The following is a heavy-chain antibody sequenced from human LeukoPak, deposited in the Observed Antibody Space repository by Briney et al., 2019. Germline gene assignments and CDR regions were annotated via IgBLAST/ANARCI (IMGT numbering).Heavy chain of an antibody. CDR3: ARGNYDILTGYYGGEALDI. Sequence: GGSLRLSCAASGFTFSSYSMNWVRQAPGKGLEWVSYISSSSSIISHADSVRGRFTISRDNAKNSLYLQMNSLRAEDTAVYYCARGNYDILTGYYGGEALDIWGQGTMVTVSS. CDR2: ISSSSSII. J-gene: IGHJ3*02. V-gene: IGHV3-48*01. D-gene: IGHD3-9*01. CDR1: GFTFSSYS.